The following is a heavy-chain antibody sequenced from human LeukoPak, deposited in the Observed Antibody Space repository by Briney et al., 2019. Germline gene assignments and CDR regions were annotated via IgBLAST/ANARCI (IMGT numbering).Heavy chain of an antibody. CDR3: ARAAVPAAHDY. Sequence: SETLSLTRTVSGGSISSYYWSWIRQPPGKGLEWIGYIYYSGSTNYNPSLKSRVTISVDTSKNQFSLKLSSVTAADTAVYYCARAAVPAAHDYWGQGTLVTVSS. CDR1: GGSISSYY. V-gene: IGHV4-59*01. J-gene: IGHJ4*02. D-gene: IGHD2-2*01. CDR2: IYYSGST.